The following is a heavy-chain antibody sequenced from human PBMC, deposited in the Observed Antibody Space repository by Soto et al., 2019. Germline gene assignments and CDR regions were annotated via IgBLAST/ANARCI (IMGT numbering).Heavy chain of an antibody. J-gene: IGHJ5*02. CDR2: ISYDGSNK. CDR3: AREVVEIGWFDP. D-gene: IGHD2-21*01. Sequence: QVQLVESGGGVVQPGRSLRLSCAASGFTFSSYAMHWVRQAPGKGLEWVAVISYDGSNKYYADSVKGRFTISRDNSKNTLYLQMNSLRAEVTAVYYCAREVVEIGWFDPWGQGTLVTVSS. CDR1: GFTFSSYA. V-gene: IGHV3-30-3*01.